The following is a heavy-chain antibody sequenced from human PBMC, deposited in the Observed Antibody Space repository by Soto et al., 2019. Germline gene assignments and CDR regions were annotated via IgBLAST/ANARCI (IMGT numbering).Heavy chain of an antibody. CDR1: GGSFSGYY. D-gene: IGHD3-10*01. Sequence: SETLSLTCAVYGGSFSGYYWSWIRQPPGKGLEWIGEINHSGSTNYNPSLKSRVTISVDTSKNQFSLKLSSVTAADTAVYYCARAYGSGSYENWLEPWGQGTLVTVSS. J-gene: IGHJ5*02. V-gene: IGHV4-34*01. CDR3: ARAYGSGSYENWLEP. CDR2: INHSGST.